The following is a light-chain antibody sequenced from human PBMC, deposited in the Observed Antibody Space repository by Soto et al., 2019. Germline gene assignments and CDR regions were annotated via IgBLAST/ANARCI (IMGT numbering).Light chain of an antibody. CDR1: QSLTSN. Sequence: EIVMTQSPVTLSVSPGERATLSCRASQSLTSNLAWYQQKPGQAPRLLIYEASTRATGIPARFSGSGSGTEFTLTISSLQSEDFAVYYCQQYNNWPPYTFGQGTRLEIK. V-gene: IGKV3-15*01. CDR3: QQYNNWPPYT. J-gene: IGKJ5*01. CDR2: EAS.